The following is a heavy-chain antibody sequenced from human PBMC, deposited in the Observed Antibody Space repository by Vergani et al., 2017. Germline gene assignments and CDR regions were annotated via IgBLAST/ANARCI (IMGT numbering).Heavy chain of an antibody. D-gene: IGHD6-6*01. CDR3: ARSRIAARNFDY. V-gene: IGHV3-11*05. CDR2: ISSSSSYT. Sequence: QVQLVESGGGLVKPGGSLRLSCAASGFTFSDYYMSWIRQAPGKGLEWVSYISSSSSYTNYADSVKGRFTISRDNAKNSLYLQMNSLRAEDTAVYYCARSRIAARNFDYWGQGTLVTVSS. CDR1: GFTFSDYY. J-gene: IGHJ4*02.